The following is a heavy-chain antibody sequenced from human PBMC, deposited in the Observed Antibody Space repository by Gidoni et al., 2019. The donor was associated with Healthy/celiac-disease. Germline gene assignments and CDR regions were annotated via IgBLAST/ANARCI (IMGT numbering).Heavy chain of an antibody. Sequence: EVQLVESVGGLVKPGGSLRLSCAASGFTFSSYSMNWVRQAPGKGLEWVSSISSSSSYIYYADSVKGRFTIARDNAKNSLYLQMNSLRAEDTAVYYCARDLFYGVQGRDPFDYWGQGTLVTVSS. V-gene: IGHV3-21*01. CDR1: GFTFSSYS. CDR3: ARDLFYGVQGRDPFDY. D-gene: IGHD3-10*01. CDR2: ISSSSSYI. J-gene: IGHJ4*02.